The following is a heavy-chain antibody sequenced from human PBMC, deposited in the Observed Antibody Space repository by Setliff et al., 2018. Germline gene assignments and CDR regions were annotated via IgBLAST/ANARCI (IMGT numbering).Heavy chain of an antibody. CDR3: ASPGRDNLDSPFDAFDI. V-gene: IGHV4-38-2*01. J-gene: IGHJ3*02. CDR1: GVSITSGHY. CDR2: IHQRGRT. Sequence: PSETLSLTCGVSGVSITSGHYWGWIRQSPGKGLEWLATIHQRGRTYYNPSLNSRVTISLDTSKNHFSLKFRSVTAEDSAVYYRASPGRDNLDSPFDAFDIWGQGTKVTVSS. D-gene: IGHD3-3*01.